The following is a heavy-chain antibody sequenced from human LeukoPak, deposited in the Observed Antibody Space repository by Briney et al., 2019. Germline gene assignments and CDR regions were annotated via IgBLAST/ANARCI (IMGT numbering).Heavy chain of an antibody. V-gene: IGHV6-1*01. J-gene: IGHJ4*02. CDR2: TYYRSKWYN. CDR1: GDSVSSNSAA. CDR3: ARAKGRSPLFDY. Sequence: SQTLSLTCTISGDSVSSNSAAWNWIRQSPSRGLEWLGRTYYRSKWYNDYAVSVKGRIAINPDTSKNQFSLQLNSVTPEDTAVYYCARAKGRSPLFDYWGQGTLVTVSS. D-gene: IGHD6-13*01.